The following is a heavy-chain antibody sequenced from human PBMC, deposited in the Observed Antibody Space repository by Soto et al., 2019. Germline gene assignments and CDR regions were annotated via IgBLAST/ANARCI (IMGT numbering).Heavy chain of an antibody. V-gene: IGHV1-69*13. CDR1: GGNFTNLG. J-gene: IGHJ5*02. D-gene: IGHD1-26*01. Sequence: ASVKVSCKASGGNFTNLGISWVRQAPGQGLEWMGGIIPLFGTTNYAHKFRGRVTVTADESTSTVYMELNSLRSEDTAMYYCARAHGTSWYNWFDPWGQGTLVTVSS. CDR2: IIPLFGTT. CDR3: ARAHGTSWYNWFDP.